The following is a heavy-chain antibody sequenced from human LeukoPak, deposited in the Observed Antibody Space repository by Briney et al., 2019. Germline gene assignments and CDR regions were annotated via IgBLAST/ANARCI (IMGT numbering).Heavy chain of an antibody. CDR3: ARVRSSSSWYTWIVAVFDY. J-gene: IGHJ4*02. V-gene: IGHV1-2*02. Sequence: ASVKVSCKASGYTFTGYYMHWVRQAPGQGLEWMGWINPNSGGTNYAQKFQGRVTMTRDTSINTAYMELSRLRSDDTAVYYCARVRSSSSWYTWIVAVFDYWGQGTLVTVSS. D-gene: IGHD6-13*01. CDR2: INPNSGGT. CDR1: GYTFTGYY.